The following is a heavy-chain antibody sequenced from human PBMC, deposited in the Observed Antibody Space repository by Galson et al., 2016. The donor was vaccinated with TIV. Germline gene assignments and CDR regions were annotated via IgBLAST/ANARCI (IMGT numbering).Heavy chain of an antibody. Sequence: SLRLSCAASGFTFDDYAMHWVRQAPGKGLEWVSSTNWKGNSVDYADSVRGRFTISRDNAKKSLYLQMNSLRPEDTALYYCAKDSRPDASMEYFYYSGMDVWGQGTAVTVSS. D-gene: IGHD5-18*01. V-gene: IGHV3-9*01. CDR2: TNWKGNSV. CDR1: GFTFDDYA. J-gene: IGHJ6*02. CDR3: AKDSRPDASMEYFYYSGMDV.